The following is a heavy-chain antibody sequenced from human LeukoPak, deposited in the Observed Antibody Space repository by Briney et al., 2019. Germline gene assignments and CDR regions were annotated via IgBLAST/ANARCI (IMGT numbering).Heavy chain of an antibody. CDR1: GFTFDDYA. CDR2: ISWNSGSI. D-gene: IGHD3-3*01. CDR3: AKGTSIYDLWSGH. Sequence: QSGGSLRLSCAASGFTFDDYAMHWVRQAPGKGLEWVSGISWNSGSIGYADSVKGRFTISRDNAKNSLYLQMNSLRAEDTALYYCAKGTSIYDLWSGHWGQGTLVTVSS. V-gene: IGHV3-9*01. J-gene: IGHJ4*02.